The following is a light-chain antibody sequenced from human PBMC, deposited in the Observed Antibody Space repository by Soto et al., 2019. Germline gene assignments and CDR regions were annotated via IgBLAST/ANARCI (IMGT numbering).Light chain of an antibody. Sequence: AIQMTQSPSSLSASVGDRVTITCRASQGIRNDLDWFQQKPGKAPKLLIYAASNLQSGVPARFSGSGSCTDFTLTISSLQPEDFATYSCLQKYFYPFTFGPGTKVDIK. CDR3: LQKYFYPFT. CDR1: QGIRND. J-gene: IGKJ3*01. CDR2: AAS. V-gene: IGKV1-6*01.